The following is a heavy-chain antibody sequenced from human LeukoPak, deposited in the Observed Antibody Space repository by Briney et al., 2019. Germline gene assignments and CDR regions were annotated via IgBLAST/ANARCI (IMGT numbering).Heavy chain of an antibody. V-gene: IGHV4-59*01. CDR1: GGSISSYY. J-gene: IGHJ6*03. Sequence: SETLSLTCTVSGGSISSYYWSWIRQPPGKGLEWIGYIYYRGSTNYNPSLKSRVTISVDTPKNQFSLKLSSVTAADTAVYYCAREIADIVVVPAAIWHYYYMDVWGKGTTVTISS. CDR2: IYYRGST. D-gene: IGHD2-2*01. CDR3: AREIADIVVVPAAIWHYYYMDV.